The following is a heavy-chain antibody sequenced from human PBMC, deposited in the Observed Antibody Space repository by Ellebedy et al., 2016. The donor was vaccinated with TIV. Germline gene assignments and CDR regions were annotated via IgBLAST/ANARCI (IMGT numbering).Heavy chain of an antibody. CDR3: ARVLSVWYSSSWYPNYGMDV. CDR2: ISGSGGST. V-gene: IGHV3-23*01. D-gene: IGHD6-13*01. J-gene: IGHJ6*02. CDR1: GFTFSSYA. Sequence: PGGSLRLSCAASGFTFSSYAMSWVRQAPGKGLEWVSAISGSGGSTYYADSVKGRFTFSRDNYKNTLYLQMNRLRAGDTAVYYCARVLSVWYSSSWYPNYGMDVWGQGTTVTVSS.